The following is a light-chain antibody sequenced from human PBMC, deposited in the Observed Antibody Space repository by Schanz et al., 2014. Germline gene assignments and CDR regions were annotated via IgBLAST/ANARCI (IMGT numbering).Light chain of an antibody. Sequence: EIVMTQSPATLSVSPGEGATLSCRASQSVSNSLAWYQQRPGQAPRLLIDAASTRVTGIPARFSGSGSGTDFTLTISSLEPEDFAVYYCQQRSNWPRTFGGGTKVEIK. J-gene: IGKJ4*01. CDR3: QQRSNWPRT. V-gene: IGKV3-11*01. CDR2: AAS. CDR1: QSVSNS.